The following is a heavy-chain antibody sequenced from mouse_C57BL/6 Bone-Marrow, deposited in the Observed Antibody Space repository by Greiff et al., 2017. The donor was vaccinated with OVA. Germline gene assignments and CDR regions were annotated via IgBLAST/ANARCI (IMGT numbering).Heavy chain of an antibody. CDR2: IYPRSGNT. D-gene: IGHD2-5*01. Sequence: VKLVESGAELARPGASVKLSCKASGYTFTSYGISWVKQRTGQGLEWIGEIYPRSGNTYYNEKFKGKATLTADKSSSTAYMELRSLTSEDSAVYFCAGGYNNYLAYWGQGTLVTVSA. CDR3: AGGYNNYLAY. J-gene: IGHJ3*01. CDR1: GYTFTSYG. V-gene: IGHV1-81*01.